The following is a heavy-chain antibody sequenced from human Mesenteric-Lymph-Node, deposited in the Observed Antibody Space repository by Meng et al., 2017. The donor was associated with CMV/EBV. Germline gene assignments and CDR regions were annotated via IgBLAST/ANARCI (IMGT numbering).Heavy chain of an antibody. CDR3: AKDGRFNWDYDYFDY. CDR2: KRSDGGKE. J-gene: IGHJ4*02. V-gene: IGHV3-30*02. CDR1: RFTFSDYY. Sequence: GESLKISCAASRFTFSDYYMSWVRQAPGKGLEWVGFKRSDGGKEYYADSVKGRFTVSRDNSKNTLYLQMNSLRAEDTAVYYCAKDGRFNWDYDYFDYWGQGTLVTVSS. D-gene: IGHD1-7*01.